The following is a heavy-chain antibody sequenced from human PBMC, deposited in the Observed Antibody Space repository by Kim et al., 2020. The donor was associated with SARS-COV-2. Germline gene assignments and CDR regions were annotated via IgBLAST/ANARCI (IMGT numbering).Heavy chain of an antibody. Sequence: SETLSLTYTVSGGSVSSDSYYWSWIRQPPGKGLECIGYIYYSGSTNYNPSFKSRVTISLDTSKNQFSLKLSSVTAADTAVYYCARERPSSGFLDYWGQGTLVTVSS. CDR3: ARERPSSGFLDY. CDR2: IYYSGST. V-gene: IGHV4-61*01. J-gene: IGHJ4*02. CDR1: GGSVSSDSYY.